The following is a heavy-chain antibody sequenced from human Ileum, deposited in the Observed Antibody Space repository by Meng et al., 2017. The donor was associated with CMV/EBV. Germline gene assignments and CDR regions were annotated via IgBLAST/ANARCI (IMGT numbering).Heavy chain of an antibody. J-gene: IGHJ4*02. Sequence: VRVVQARGGVKRPGSWVKVPGQVSGDTFSYFGISGLRQAPGQGLGGMGGIIPLFGTTDYAPKLQGRVTITADESTRTAYMQLNSLRSEDTAVYYCARDSVPSDSSGWYYYFDYWGQGTLVTVSS. CDR2: IIPLFGTT. D-gene: IGHD6-19*01. CDR3: ARDSVPSDSSGWYYYFDY. V-gene: IGHV1-69*12. CDR1: GDTFSYFG.